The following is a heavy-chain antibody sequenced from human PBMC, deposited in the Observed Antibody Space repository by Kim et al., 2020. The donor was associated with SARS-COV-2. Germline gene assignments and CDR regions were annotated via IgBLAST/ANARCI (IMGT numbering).Heavy chain of an antibody. CDR2: FDPEDGET. CDR3: ATDWTHYDILTGLYY. Sequence: ASVKVSCKVSGYTLTELSMHWVRQAPGKGLEWMGGFDPEDGETIYAQKFQGRVTMTEDTSTDTAYMELSSLRSEDTAVYYCATDWTHYDILTGLYYWGQGTLVTVSS. V-gene: IGHV1-24*01. J-gene: IGHJ4*02. CDR1: GYTLTELS. D-gene: IGHD3-9*01.